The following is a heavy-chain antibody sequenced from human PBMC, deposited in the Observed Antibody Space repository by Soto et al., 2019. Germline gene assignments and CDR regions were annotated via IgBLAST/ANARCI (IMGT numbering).Heavy chain of an antibody. CDR1: GFTFSHYA. J-gene: IGHJ4*02. CDR2: IGGDDGST. Sequence: GGSLRLPCTASGFTFSHYARSWVRQAPGKGLEWVSAIGGDDGSTYYADSVKGRFAISRDNFKDTLYLQMNGLRAEDTAVYYCAKTLPYYYESRGYVFRGYFDYWGQGTLVTVSS. CDR3: AKTLPYYYESRGYVFRGYFDY. D-gene: IGHD3-22*01. V-gene: IGHV3-23*01.